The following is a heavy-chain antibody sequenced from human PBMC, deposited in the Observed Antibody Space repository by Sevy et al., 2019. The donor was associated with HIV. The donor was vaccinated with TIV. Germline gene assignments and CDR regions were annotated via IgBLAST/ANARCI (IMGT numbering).Heavy chain of an antibody. V-gene: IGHV1-18*01. J-gene: IGHJ4*02. CDR2: ISAYNGNT. CDR1: GYTFISYA. D-gene: IGHD3-10*01. CDR3: ARSYGSGNYYGY. Sequence: ASVKVSCKASGYTFISYAINWVRQALGQGLEWMGWISAYNGNTNYAQKLQGRVTMTTDTSSSTAYMELRSLRSDDTAVYYCARSYGSGNYYGYWGQGTLVTVSS.